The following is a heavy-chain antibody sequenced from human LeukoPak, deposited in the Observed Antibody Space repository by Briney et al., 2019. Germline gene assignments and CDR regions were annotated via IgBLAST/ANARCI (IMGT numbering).Heavy chain of an antibody. Sequence: GGSLRHSCVVSGFHLSKHWMSWVRQAPGKGLEWVANIKPDGSDEYYVDSVKGRFTISRDNAKNSLHLQMNSLRAEDTAVYYCARTSYDSSGYDLGDYWGQGTLVTVSS. CDR3: ARTSYDSSGYDLGDY. V-gene: IGHV3-7*01. CDR2: IKPDGSDE. J-gene: IGHJ4*02. D-gene: IGHD3-22*01. CDR1: GFHLSKHW.